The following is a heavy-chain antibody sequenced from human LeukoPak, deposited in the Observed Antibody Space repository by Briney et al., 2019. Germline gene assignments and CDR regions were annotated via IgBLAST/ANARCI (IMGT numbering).Heavy chain of an antibody. CDR1: GGSLSGYY. CDR3: ARGAKGIAARRGHNWFDP. V-gene: IGHV4-34*01. D-gene: IGHD6-6*01. CDR2: INHSGST. J-gene: IGHJ5*02. Sequence: SETLSLTCAVYGGSLSGYYWSWLRQPPGKGLEWIGEINHSGSTNYNPSLKSRVTISVDTSKNQFSLKLSSVTAADTAVYYCARGAKGIAARRGHNWFDPGGQGTLVTVSS.